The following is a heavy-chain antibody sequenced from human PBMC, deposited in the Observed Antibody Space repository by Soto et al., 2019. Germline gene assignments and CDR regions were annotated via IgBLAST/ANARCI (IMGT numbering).Heavy chain of an antibody. J-gene: IGHJ4*02. Sequence: SCPTLVNPTQTLTLTCTFSGFSLRTSGVGVGWIRQPPGKDLEWLALIYWDDDKRYSPSLKSRLTITKDTSKNQVVLTMTNMDPVDTATYYCAQSRGYSYGLYYFDYWGQGTLVTVSS. CDR2: IYWDDDK. V-gene: IGHV2-5*02. CDR3: AQSRGYSYGLYYFDY. D-gene: IGHD5-18*01. CDR1: GFSLRTSGVG.